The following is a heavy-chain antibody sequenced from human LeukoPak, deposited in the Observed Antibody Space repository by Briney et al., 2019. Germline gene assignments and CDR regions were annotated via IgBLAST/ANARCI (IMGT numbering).Heavy chain of an antibody. J-gene: IGHJ4*02. Sequence: PSETLSLTCTVSGGSITSGDDYWSWIRQPPGKGLEWIGYIYHSGNTYYNPSLKSRVTISVDRSTNQFSLKLSSVTAADTAVYYCARASPREYCSSTSCLVLDYWGQGTLVTVSS. CDR2: IYHSGNT. V-gene: IGHV4-30-4*08. CDR3: ARASPREYCSSTSCLVLDY. CDR1: GGSITSGDDY. D-gene: IGHD2-2*01.